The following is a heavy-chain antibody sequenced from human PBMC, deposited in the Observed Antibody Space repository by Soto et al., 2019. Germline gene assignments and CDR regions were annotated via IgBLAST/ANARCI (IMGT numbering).Heavy chain of an antibody. Sequence: QVQLQESGPGLVKPSQTLSLTCTVSGGSISSGGYYWSWIRQHPGKGLEGIGYIYYSGSTYYNPSLKGRVTLSVDTSKNQFSLKLSSVTAADTAVYYCARWVGGWGTMNFDYWGQGTLVTVSS. V-gene: IGHV4-31*03. CDR1: GGSISSGGYY. CDR2: IYYSGST. D-gene: IGHD1-26*01. CDR3: ARWVGGWGTMNFDY. J-gene: IGHJ4*02.